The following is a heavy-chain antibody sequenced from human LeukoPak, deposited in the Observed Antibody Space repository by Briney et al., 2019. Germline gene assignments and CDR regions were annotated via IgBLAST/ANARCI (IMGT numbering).Heavy chain of an antibody. D-gene: IGHD3-16*01. CDR1: GGSISSSSYY. J-gene: IGHJ5*02. CDR2: IYYSGST. V-gene: IGHV4-39*07. Sequence: SETLSLTCTVSGGSISSSSYYWGWIRQPPGKGLEWIGSIYYSGSTYYNPSLKSRVTISLDTSKNQFSLRLSSVTAADTAMYYCARGRIGGGWFDPWGQGTLVTVSS. CDR3: ARGRIGGGWFDP.